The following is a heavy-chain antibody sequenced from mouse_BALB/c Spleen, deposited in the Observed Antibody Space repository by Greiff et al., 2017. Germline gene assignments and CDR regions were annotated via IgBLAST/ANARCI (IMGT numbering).Heavy chain of an antibody. CDR3: ARRGYGSLDY. V-gene: IGHV1-7*01. J-gene: IGHJ2*01. D-gene: IGHD1-1*01. Sequence: QVQLQQSGAELAKPGASVKMSCKASGYTFTSYWMHWVKQRPGQGLEWIGYINPSTGYTEYNQKFKDKATLTADKSSSTAYMQLSSLTSEDSAVYYCARRGYGSLDYWGQGTTLTVSS. CDR1: GYTFTSYW. CDR2: INPSTGYT.